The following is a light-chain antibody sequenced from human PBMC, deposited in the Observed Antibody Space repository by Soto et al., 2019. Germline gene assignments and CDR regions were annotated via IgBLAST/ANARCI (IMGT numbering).Light chain of an antibody. CDR1: QSISSY. Sequence: DIQMTQSPSSLSAFVGDRVTITCRASQSISSYLNWYQQKPGKAPKLLIYAASSLQSGVPSRFSGSGSGTDFTLTISSLQPEDFGTYYCQQSYSSPPFFGRGTRWTS. J-gene: IGKJ4*01. CDR3: QQSYSSPPF. V-gene: IGKV1-39*01. CDR2: AAS.